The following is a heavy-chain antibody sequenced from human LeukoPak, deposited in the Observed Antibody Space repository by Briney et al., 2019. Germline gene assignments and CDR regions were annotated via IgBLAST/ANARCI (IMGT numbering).Heavy chain of an antibody. CDR3: ARVSERTVRGVYYYYYGMDV. J-gene: IGHJ6*02. Sequence: GGSLRLSCAASGFTFSSYWMHWVRQAPGKGLVWVSRINSDGSSTSYADSVKGRFTISRDNVKNTLYLQMSSLRAEDTAVYYCARVSERTVRGVYYYYYGMDVWGQGTTVTVSS. D-gene: IGHD3-10*01. CDR2: INSDGSST. V-gene: IGHV3-74*01. CDR1: GFTFSSYW.